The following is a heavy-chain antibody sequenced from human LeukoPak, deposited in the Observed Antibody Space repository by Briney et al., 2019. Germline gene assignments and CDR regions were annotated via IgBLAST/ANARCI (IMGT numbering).Heavy chain of an antibody. J-gene: IGHJ5*02. D-gene: IGHD2-2*01. CDR2: INPNSGGT. CDR1: GYTFTGYY. V-gene: IGHV1-2*02. Sequence: ASVKVSCKASGYTFTGYYMHWVRQAPGQGLEWMGWINPNSGGTNYAQEFQGRVTMTRDTSISTAYMELSRLRSDDTAVYYCAREYQRNWFDPWGQGTLVTVSS. CDR3: AREYQRNWFDP.